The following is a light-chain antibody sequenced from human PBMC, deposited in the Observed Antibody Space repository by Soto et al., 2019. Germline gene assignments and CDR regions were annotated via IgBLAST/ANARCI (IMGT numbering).Light chain of an antibody. J-gene: IGKJ1*01. Sequence: DIVMTQSPDSLAVSLGERATINCKSSQSVLYNSNNKNYLAWYQQKPRQPPKLLINWASIRESGVPDRFSGSGSGTDFTLTISSLQAEDVAVYYCQQYYSTPRTFGQGTKVESK. V-gene: IGKV4-1*01. CDR2: WAS. CDR1: QSVLYNSNNKNY. CDR3: QQYYSTPRT.